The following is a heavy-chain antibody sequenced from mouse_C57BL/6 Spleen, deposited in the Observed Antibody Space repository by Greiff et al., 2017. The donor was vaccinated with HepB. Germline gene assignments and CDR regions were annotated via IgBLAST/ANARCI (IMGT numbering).Heavy chain of an antibody. CDR2: ISYSGST. V-gene: IGHV3-1*01. Sequence: EVQLQQSGPGMVKPSQSLSLTCTVTGYSITSGYDWHWIRHFPGNKLEWMGYISYSGSTNYNPSLKSRISITHDTSKNHFFLKLNSVTTEDTATYYCARGGPYGNYEDYAMDYWGQGTSVTVSS. D-gene: IGHD2-1*01. CDR3: ARGGPYGNYEDYAMDY. CDR1: GYSITSGYD. J-gene: IGHJ4*01.